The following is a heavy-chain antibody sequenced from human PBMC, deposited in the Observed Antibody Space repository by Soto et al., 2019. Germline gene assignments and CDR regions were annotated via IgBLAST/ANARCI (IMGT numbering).Heavy chain of an antibody. CDR1: GFTFSSYW. CDR3: TRRSCSRGGCYSDFDY. CDR2: IKQDGSEK. J-gene: IGHJ4*02. Sequence: PGGSLRLSCAASGFTFSSYWMSWVRQAPGKGLEWVANIKQDGSEKYYVDSVKGRFTISRDNANNSLYLQINSLRAEDTAVYYCTRRSCSRGGCYSDFDYWGQGTLVTVSS. D-gene: IGHD2-15*01. V-gene: IGHV3-7*03.